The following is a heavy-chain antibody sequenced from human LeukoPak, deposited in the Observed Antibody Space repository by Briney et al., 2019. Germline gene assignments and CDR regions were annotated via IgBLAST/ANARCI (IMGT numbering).Heavy chain of an antibody. CDR3: ASDGDYTDYFDY. J-gene: IGHJ4*02. CDR2: IRSSSET. D-gene: IGHD4-17*01. CDR1: GFIFSQYS. Sequence: GGSLRLSCAASGFIFSQYSMNWVRQAPGKGLEWVSHIRSSSETFYADSVKGRFTISRDNAKNSLYLQMNSLRAEDTAVYYCASDGDYTDYFDYWGQGTLVTVSS. V-gene: IGHV3-48*04.